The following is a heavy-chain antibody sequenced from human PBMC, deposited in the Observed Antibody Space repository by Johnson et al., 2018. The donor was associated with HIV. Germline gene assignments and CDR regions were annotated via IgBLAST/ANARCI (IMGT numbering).Heavy chain of an antibody. D-gene: IGHD2-15*01. CDR2: ISYDGSNK. CDR3: AREYGMGGGNCFVEDAFDI. V-gene: IGHV3-30*03. Sequence: QVQLVESGGGLVKPGGSLRLSCAASGFTVSSYYMRWVRQAPGKGLEWVAVISYDGSNKYYADSVKGRFTISRDNSKNTLYLQMNSLRAEDTAVDYWAREYGMGGGNCFVEDAFDIWGQGTMVTVSS. CDR1: GFTVSSYY. J-gene: IGHJ3*02.